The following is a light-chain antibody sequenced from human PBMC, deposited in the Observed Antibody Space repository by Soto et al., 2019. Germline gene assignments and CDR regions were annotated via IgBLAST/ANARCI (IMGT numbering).Light chain of an antibody. Sequence: SVLTQPPSASGSPGQSVTLSCPGTSSDVGAYKYVSWYQQYPGKAPKLMIYEVTKRPSGVPDRFSGSKSGNTASLTVSGLQAEDEADYYCTSYVGNDIWVFGGGTQLTVL. CDR1: SSDVGAYKY. CDR2: EVT. CDR3: TSYVGNDIWV. J-gene: IGLJ3*02. V-gene: IGLV2-8*01.